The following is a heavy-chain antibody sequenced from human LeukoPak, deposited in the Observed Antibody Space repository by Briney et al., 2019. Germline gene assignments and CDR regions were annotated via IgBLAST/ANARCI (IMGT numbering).Heavy chain of an antibody. V-gene: IGHV4-39*07. D-gene: IGHD5-18*01. CDR3: ARTTEGGYSYGYFYYYYIDV. CDR2: IYYSGST. Sequence: PSETLSLTCTVSGGSISSNSYYWGWIRQPPGKGLEWIGSIYYSGSTYYNPSLKSRVTISVDTSKNQFSLKLSSVTAADTAVYYCARTTEGGYSYGYFYYYYIDVWGKGTTVTISS. J-gene: IGHJ6*03. CDR1: GGSISSNSYY.